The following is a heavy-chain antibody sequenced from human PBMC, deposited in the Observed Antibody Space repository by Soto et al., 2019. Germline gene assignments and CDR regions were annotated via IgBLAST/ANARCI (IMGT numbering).Heavy chain of an antibody. J-gene: IGHJ4*02. CDR2: ILPIYSTRNYA. CDR1: GGTFNKYA. Sequence: QVQLVQSGAEVRKPGSSVKVSCKASGGTFNKYAISWVRQAPGQGPEWMGGILPIYSTRNYANYAHKFQGRLTITVDTSTITAYMELSGLKPDDTAIYYCARGVVVVTNYYFDQWGQGTLVTVSS. D-gene: IGHD2-2*01. CDR3: ARGVVVVTNYYFDQ. V-gene: IGHV1-69*06.